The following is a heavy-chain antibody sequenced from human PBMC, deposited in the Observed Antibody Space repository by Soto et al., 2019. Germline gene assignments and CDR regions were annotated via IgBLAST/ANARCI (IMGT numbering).Heavy chain of an antibody. Sequence: PGGSLRLSCAASGFTFSSYGMHWVRQAPGKGLEWVAVISYDGSNKYYADSVKGRFTISRDNSKNTLYLQMNSLRAEDTAVYYCAKTHYDFWSGYSSSSFDYWGQGTLVTVSS. CDR3: AKTHYDFWSGYSSSSFDY. V-gene: IGHV3-30*18. CDR1: GFTFSSYG. CDR2: ISYDGSNK. J-gene: IGHJ4*02. D-gene: IGHD3-3*01.